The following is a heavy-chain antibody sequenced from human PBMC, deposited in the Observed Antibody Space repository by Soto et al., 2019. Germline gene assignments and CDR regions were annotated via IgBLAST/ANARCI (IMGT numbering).Heavy chain of an antibody. CDR2: MSSSSSYI. CDR3: SRVESGSSTSCYGFDYYYYMDV. Sequence: EVQLVESGGGLVKPGGSLRLSCAASGFTFSSYSMHWVRQAPGKGLEWVSSMSSSSSYIYYADSVKGRFTISRDTAKNSVYLSMHSLRGEDTAVYYCSRVESGSSTSCYGFDYYYYMDVWGKGTTVTVS. CDR1: GFTFSSYS. J-gene: IGHJ6*03. D-gene: IGHD2-2*01. V-gene: IGHV3-21*01.